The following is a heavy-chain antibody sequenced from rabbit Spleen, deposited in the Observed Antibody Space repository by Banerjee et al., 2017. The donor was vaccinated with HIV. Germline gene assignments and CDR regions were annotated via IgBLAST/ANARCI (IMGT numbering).Heavy chain of an antibody. V-gene: IGHV1S40*01. CDR2: INTATGKA. CDR3: ARDLAGVIGWNFNL. CDR1: GFSFNGFSFNSGYD. J-gene: IGHJ4*01. D-gene: IGHD4-1*01. Sequence: QSLEESGGGLVKPGASLTLTCKASGFSFNGFSFNSGYDMCWVRQAPGKGLEWIACINTATGKAVYASWAKGRFTISKTSSTTVTLQMTSLTAADTATYFCARDLAGVIGWNFNLWGQGTLVTVS.